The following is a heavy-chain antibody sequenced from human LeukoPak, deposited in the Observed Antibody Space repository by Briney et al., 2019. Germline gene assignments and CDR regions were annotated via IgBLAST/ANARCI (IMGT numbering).Heavy chain of an antibody. J-gene: IGHJ6*03. Sequence: GGSLRLSCAASGFTFSSYAMSWVRQAPGKGLEWVSAISGSGGSTYYADSVKGRFTISRDNSKNTLYLQMNSLRAEDTAVYYCAKSFSTSSHHYYYMDVWGKGTTVTVSS. CDR2: ISGSGGST. D-gene: IGHD2-2*01. CDR1: GFTFSSYA. CDR3: AKSFSTSSHHYYYMDV. V-gene: IGHV3-23*01.